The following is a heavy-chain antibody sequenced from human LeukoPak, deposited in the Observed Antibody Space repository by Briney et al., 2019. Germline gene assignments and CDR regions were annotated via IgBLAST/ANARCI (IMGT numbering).Heavy chain of an antibody. CDR3: ARDLDHSSGWYYFDY. J-gene: IGHJ4*02. V-gene: IGHV3-30-3*01. CDR1: GFTFSSYA. D-gene: IGHD6-19*01. Sequence: PGGSPRLSCAASGFTFSSYAMHWVRQAPGKGLEWVAVISYDGSNKYYADSVKGRFTISRDNSKNTLYLQINSLRAEDTAVYYCARDLDHSSGWYYFDYWGQGTLVTVSS. CDR2: ISYDGSNK.